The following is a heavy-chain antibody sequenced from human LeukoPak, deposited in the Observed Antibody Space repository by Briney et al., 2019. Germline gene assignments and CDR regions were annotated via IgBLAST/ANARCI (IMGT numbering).Heavy chain of an antibody. D-gene: IGHD5-24*01. Sequence: GGSLRLSCAASGFIFSDYYMNWIRQAPGKGLEWVSYISASAITIYYADSVKGRFTISRDNAKNSLYLQVNSLRAEDTAVYYCARETPRRGETRDGYRWGQGTLVTVSS. CDR1: GFIFSDYY. V-gene: IGHV3-11*01. J-gene: IGHJ4*02. CDR3: ARETPRRGETRDGYR. CDR2: ISASAITI.